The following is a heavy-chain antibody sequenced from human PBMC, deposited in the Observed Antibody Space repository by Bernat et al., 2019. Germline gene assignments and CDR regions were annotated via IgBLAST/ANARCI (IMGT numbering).Heavy chain of an antibody. CDR2: ISSSGTYI. CDR3: ARGSGNYGHYYFDS. CDR1: GFTFTCCS. V-gene: IGHV3-21*01. Sequence: EVQLVESGGGLVKPGGSLTLSCAASGFTFTCCSMNWVRQAPGKGLEWVSSISSSGTYIYYADSVKGRFTISRDNAGNSLYLQMNSLRADDTAVYYCARGSGNYGHYYFDSWGQGTLVTVSS. J-gene: IGHJ4*02. D-gene: IGHD3-10*01.